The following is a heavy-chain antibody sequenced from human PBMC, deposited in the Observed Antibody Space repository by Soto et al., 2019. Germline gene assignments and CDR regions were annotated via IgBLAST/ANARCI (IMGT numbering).Heavy chain of an antibody. D-gene: IGHD3-3*01. V-gene: IGHV1-69*13. CDR3: ARQRITIFGVVTEDYYYYGMDV. Sequence: SVKVSCKASGGTFSSYAISWVRQAPGQGLEWMGGIIPIFGTANYAQKFQGRVTITADESTSTAYMELSSLRSEDTAVYYCARQRITIFGVVTEDYYYYGMDVWGQGTTVTVS. CDR1: GGTFSSYA. CDR2: IIPIFGTA. J-gene: IGHJ6*02.